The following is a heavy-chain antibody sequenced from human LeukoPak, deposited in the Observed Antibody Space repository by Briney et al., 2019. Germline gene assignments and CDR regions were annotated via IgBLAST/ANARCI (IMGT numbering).Heavy chain of an antibody. Sequence: GGSLRLSCAASGFTFTNHAMSWVRQAPGKGLEWVSAISGSGDATKYADSVKGQFTISRDNFKNTVSLQMINLRAEDTAVYFCAKSDCGSDGCELLNYWGQGILVTVSS. D-gene: IGHD2-21*01. V-gene: IGHV3-23*01. CDR1: GFTFTNHA. CDR2: ISGSGDAT. CDR3: AKSDCGSDGCELLNY. J-gene: IGHJ4*02.